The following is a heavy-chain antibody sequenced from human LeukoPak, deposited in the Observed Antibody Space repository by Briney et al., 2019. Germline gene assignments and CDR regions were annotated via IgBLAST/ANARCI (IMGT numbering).Heavy chain of an antibody. Sequence: PGGSLRLSCAASGFTFSSYGVHWVRQAPGKGLEWVAAISYAGNNQFYEDSVKGRFTISRDNSKNTLYLQMNSPQPEDTAVYFCAKDRLAQSGNSYGYDYFDYWGQGTLVTVSS. D-gene: IGHD5-18*01. CDR3: AKDRLAQSGNSYGYDYFDY. CDR2: ISYAGNNQ. CDR1: GFTFSSYG. J-gene: IGHJ4*02. V-gene: IGHV3-30*18.